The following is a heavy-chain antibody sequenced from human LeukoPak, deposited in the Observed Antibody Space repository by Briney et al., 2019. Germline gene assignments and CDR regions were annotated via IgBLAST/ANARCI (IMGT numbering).Heavy chain of an antibody. CDR2: INQDGSEK. CDR3: ARRGYSSSWDIPDY. CDR1: GFTFNSYW. D-gene: IGHD2-2*01. J-gene: IGHJ4*02. Sequence: GGSLRLSCAASGFTFNSYWMTWVRQAPGKGLEWVANINQDGSEKYYVDSLKGRFTISRDNAKNSLNLQMSSLRAEDTAVYYCARRGYSSSWDIPDYWGQGTLVTVSS. V-gene: IGHV3-7*01.